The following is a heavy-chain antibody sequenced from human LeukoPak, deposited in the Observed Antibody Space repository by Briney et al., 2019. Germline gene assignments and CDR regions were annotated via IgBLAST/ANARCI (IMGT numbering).Heavy chain of an antibody. D-gene: IGHD3-9*01. CDR3: TRTINSWFAP. CDR2: IRPTDGRT. Sequence: ASVKISCKPSGYTFINHYIHWVRQAPGQGLEWMGVIRPTDGRTSYAQNFQGRLSMTSDTSTSTAYMELSSLRSEDTAMYYCTRTINSWFAPWGQGTPVSVPS. V-gene: IGHV1-46*01. J-gene: IGHJ5*02. CDR1: GYTFINHY.